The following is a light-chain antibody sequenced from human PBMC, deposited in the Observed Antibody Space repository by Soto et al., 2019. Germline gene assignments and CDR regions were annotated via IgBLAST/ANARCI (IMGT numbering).Light chain of an antibody. Sequence: QSALTQPACVSGSPGQSITSSCTGTSSDVGGYNYVSWYQQHPGKAPKLMIYDVSNRPSGVSNRFSGSKSGNTASLTISGLQAEDEADYYCSSYTSSSTLVFGTGTKVTVL. J-gene: IGLJ1*01. V-gene: IGLV2-14*01. CDR2: DVS. CDR1: SSDVGGYNY. CDR3: SSYTSSSTLV.